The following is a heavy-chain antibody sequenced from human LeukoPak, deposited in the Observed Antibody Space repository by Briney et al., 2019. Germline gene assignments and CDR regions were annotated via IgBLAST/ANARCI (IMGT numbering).Heavy chain of an antibody. J-gene: IGHJ4*02. CDR3: ARVKYGPGSYSLDY. D-gene: IGHD1-26*01. CDR1: GYSISRGYY. Sequence: SETLSLTCNVSGYSISRGYYWGWIRQPPGKGLEWIGSVHHTGSTYYNPSLRSRVTISVDRSKNQFSLKLSSVTAADTAVYYCARVKYGPGSYSLDYWGQGTLVTVSS. CDR2: VHHTGST. V-gene: IGHV4-38-2*02.